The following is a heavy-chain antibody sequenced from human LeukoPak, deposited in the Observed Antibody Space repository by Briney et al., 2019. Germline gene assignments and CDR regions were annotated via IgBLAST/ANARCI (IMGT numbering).Heavy chain of an antibody. Sequence: PSETLSLTCTVPGGSISSYYWSWIRQPPGKGLEWIGYIYYSGSTNYNPSLKSRVTISVDTSKNQFSLKLSSVTAADTAVYYCARGAYSGSYGYWGQGTLVTVSS. J-gene: IGHJ4*02. D-gene: IGHD1-26*01. V-gene: IGHV4-59*01. CDR2: IYYSGST. CDR1: GGSISSYY. CDR3: ARGAYSGSYGY.